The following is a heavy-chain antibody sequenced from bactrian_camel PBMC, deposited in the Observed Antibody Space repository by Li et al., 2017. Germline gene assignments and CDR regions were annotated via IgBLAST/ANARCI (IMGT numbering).Heavy chain of an antibody. CDR3: AAKEGGGGWDLLRQSYYNY. CDR2: IDNYSTT. Sequence: HVQLVESGGGSVQAGGSLRLSCAASAYTLSSYCMGWFRQAPGKEREEVARIDNYSTTTYADSVKGRFTISRDNAKNTLYLQMNKLKPEDTAMYYCAAKEGGGGWDLLRQSYYNYWGQGTQ. CDR1: AYTLSSYC. D-gene: IGHD1*01. V-gene: IGHV3-2*01. J-gene: IGHJ4*01.